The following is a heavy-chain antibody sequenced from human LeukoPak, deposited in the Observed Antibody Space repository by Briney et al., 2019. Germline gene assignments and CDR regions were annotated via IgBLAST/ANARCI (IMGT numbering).Heavy chain of an antibody. Sequence: GGSLRLSCAASGFTFSNCWMHWVRQAPGKGLVWVSRINSDGINTSYADSVKGRFTISRDNAKNTLNLQMNSLRAEDTAVYYCARDLGQYYDTSDNWFDPWGQGTLVTVSS. CDR3: ARDLGQYYDTSDNWFDP. J-gene: IGHJ5*02. V-gene: IGHV3-74*01. D-gene: IGHD3-22*01. CDR2: INSDGINT. CDR1: GFTFSNCW.